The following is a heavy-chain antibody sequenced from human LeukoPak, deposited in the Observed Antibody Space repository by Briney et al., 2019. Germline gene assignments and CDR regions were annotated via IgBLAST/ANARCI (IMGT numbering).Heavy chain of an antibody. D-gene: IGHD2-15*01. CDR2: IYSGGST. V-gene: IGHV3-53*01. Sequence: GGSLRLSCAASGFTVSSNYMSWVRQAPGKGLEWVSVIYSGGSTYYADSVKGRFTISRDNSKNTLYLQMNSLKTEDTAVYYCTTDRMSFSPGAFDIWGQGTMVTVSS. CDR3: TTDRMSFSPGAFDI. CDR1: GFTVSSNY. J-gene: IGHJ3*02.